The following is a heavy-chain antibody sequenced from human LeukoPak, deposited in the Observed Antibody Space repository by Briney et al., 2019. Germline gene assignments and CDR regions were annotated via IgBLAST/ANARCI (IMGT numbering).Heavy chain of an antibody. V-gene: IGHV3-53*01. Sequence: GGSLRLSCAASGFTVSSNYMSWVRQAPGKGLEWVSVIYSGGSTYYADSVKGRFTISRDNSKNTLYLQMNSLRAEDTAVYYCARVAKDSSGWYGWGGYYYGMDVWGQGTTVTVSS. D-gene: IGHD6-19*01. CDR2: IYSGGST. CDR1: GFTVSSNY. CDR3: ARVAKDSSGWYGWGGYYYGMDV. J-gene: IGHJ6*02.